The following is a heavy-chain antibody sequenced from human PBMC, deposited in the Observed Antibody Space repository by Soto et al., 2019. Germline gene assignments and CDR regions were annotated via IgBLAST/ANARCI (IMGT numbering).Heavy chain of an antibody. V-gene: IGHV4-61*08. J-gene: IGHJ4*02. Sequence: QVQLQESGPGLVKPAETLSLTCTVSGGSVSSDGSYWSWIRQPPGKGLEWIGYVYDGGRTKYNPSLKSRVSISVDRSKNQISLKMSFVTAADTAVYYCARVGTVRSYWLDYWGQGTQVAVSS. CDR1: GGSVSSDGSY. CDR2: VYDGGRT. D-gene: IGHD2-15*01. CDR3: ARVGTVRSYWLDY.